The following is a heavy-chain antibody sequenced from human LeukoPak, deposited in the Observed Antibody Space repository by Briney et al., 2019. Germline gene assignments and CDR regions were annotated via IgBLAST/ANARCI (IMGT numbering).Heavy chain of an antibody. Sequence: KSSETLSLTCTVSGGSISSSSYYWGWIRQPPGKGLEWIGRIYYSGSTYYNPSLKSRVTISVDTSKNQFSLKLSSVTAADTAVYYCARHVLGYVWGSYRYYDAFDIWGQGTMVTVSS. CDR2: IYYSGST. D-gene: IGHD3-16*02. V-gene: IGHV4-39*01. CDR3: ARHVLGYVWGSYRYYDAFDI. CDR1: GGSISSSSYY. J-gene: IGHJ3*02.